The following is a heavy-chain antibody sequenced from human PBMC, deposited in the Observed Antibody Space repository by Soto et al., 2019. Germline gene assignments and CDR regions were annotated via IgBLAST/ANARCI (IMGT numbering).Heavy chain of an antibody. D-gene: IGHD1-26*01. J-gene: IGHJ4*02. CDR1: GGSISSYY. V-gene: IGHV4-59*13. Sequence: PSETLPLTCTVSGGSISSYYWSWIRQPPGKGLEWIGYIYYSGTTKYNSSLQSRVTISVDTSKNQFSLKLSSVTAADTAVYYCARDRVGVTDFDYWGQGTLVTVSS. CDR2: IYYSGTT. CDR3: ARDRVGVTDFDY.